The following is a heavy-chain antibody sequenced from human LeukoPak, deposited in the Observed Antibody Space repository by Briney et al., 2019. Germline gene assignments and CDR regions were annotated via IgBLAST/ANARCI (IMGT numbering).Heavy chain of an antibody. Sequence: SETLSLTCTVSGGSISSYYWSWIRQPPGKGLEWIGYIYYSGSTNYNPSLKSRVTISVDTSKNQFSLKLSSVTAADTAVYYCARDAPPGGYDSTSWGQGTLVTVSS. CDR2: IYYSGST. CDR3: ARDAPPGGYDSTS. V-gene: IGHV4-59*01. J-gene: IGHJ5*02. CDR1: GGSISSYY. D-gene: IGHD3-22*01.